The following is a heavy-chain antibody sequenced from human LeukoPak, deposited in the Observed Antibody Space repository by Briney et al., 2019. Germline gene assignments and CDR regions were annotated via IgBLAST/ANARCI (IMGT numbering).Heavy chain of an antibody. CDR1: GFTFTSYA. CDR3: VRQFAGDQ. D-gene: IGHD3-10*01. J-gene: IGHJ4*02. V-gene: IGHV3-23*01. Sequence: GGSLRLSCAASGFTFTSYAMNWVRQAPGKGLEWVSGLSGSGGSTCYADSVKGRFTISRDNSKNTLYLQMNSLRAEDTGLYYCVRQFAGDQWGQGTLVTVSS. CDR2: LSGSGGST.